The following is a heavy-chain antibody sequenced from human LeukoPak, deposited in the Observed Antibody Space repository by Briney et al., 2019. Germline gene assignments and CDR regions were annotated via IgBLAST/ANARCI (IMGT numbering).Heavy chain of an antibody. CDR1: GFIFSSYA. CDR2: ISGSGANT. J-gene: IGHJ6*03. CDR3: ARFAAGGSYYYYMDV. D-gene: IGHD3-10*01. Sequence: GGSLRLSCAASGFIFSSYAMSWVRQAPGKGLEWVSAISGSGANTYYADSVKGRFTISRDNSKNTLYLQMNSLRADDTAVYYCARFAAGGSYYYYMDVWGKGTTVTVSS. V-gene: IGHV3-23*01.